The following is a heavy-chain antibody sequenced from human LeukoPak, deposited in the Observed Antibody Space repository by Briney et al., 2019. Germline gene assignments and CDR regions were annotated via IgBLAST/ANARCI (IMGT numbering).Heavy chain of an antibody. CDR1: GFTSSDYS. D-gene: IGHD3-22*01. CDR3: TRNRYPDSGPYYIPNDY. J-gene: IGHJ4*02. V-gene: IGHV3-21*01. CDR2: LSGSSTYI. Sequence: GGSLRLSCAASGFTSSDYSLNWVRQAPGKGLEWVSALSGSSTYIYHADSVKGQFTISGDNAKNSLYLQMNSLRAEDRGVYYCTRNRYPDSGPYYIPNDYWGQGTLVTVSS.